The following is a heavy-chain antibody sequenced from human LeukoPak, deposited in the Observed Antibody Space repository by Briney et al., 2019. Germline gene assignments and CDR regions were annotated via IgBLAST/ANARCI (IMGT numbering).Heavy chain of an antibody. CDR2: ISTTGST. D-gene: IGHD5-24*01. J-gene: IGHJ4*02. Sequence: TSETLSLTCTVSGGSISSHYWSWIRQPAGMGLEWIGRISTTGSTNYNPSLMSRVTMSIDTSKNQFSLKLNSVSAADTAVYFCAREKQMATQFDYWGQGTLVTGSS. V-gene: IGHV4-4*07. CDR3: AREKQMATQFDY. CDR1: GGSISSHY.